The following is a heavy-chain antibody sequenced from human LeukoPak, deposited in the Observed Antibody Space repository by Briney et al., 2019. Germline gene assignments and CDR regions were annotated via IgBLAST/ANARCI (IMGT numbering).Heavy chain of an antibody. CDR1: GFTFSSYW. D-gene: IGHD6-13*01. Sequence: GGSLRLSCVASGFTFSSYWMSWVRQAPGKGPEWVANIKQDGSEKYYVDSLKGRFTISRDNAKNSLYLQMNSLRAEDTAVYYCARVGYSSSWPNYYYYYMDVWGKGTTVTVSS. J-gene: IGHJ6*03. CDR3: ARVGYSSSWPNYYYYYMDV. CDR2: IKQDGSEK. V-gene: IGHV3-7*01.